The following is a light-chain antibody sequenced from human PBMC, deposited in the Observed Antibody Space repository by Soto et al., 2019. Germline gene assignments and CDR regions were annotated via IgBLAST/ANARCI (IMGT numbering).Light chain of an antibody. CDR2: GAS. J-gene: IGKJ4*01. CDR3: QQYSTWPLT. V-gene: IGKV3-15*01. CDR1: QSVSSN. Sequence: EIVMTQSPATLSESPGERATLSCRASQSVSSNLAWYQQKPGQAPGLLIYGASTRVPGIPARFSGSGSGTEFTLSITSLQSEDFAVYYCQQYSTWPLTFGGGTKVEI.